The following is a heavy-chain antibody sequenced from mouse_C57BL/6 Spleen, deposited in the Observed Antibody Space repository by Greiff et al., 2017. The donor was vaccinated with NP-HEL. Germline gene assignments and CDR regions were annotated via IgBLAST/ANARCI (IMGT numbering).Heavy chain of an antibody. J-gene: IGHJ2*01. CDR1: GYAFSSYW. V-gene: IGHV1-80*01. Sequence: QVQLQQSGAELVKPGASVKISCKASGYAFSSYWMNWVKQRPGKGLEWIGQIYPGDGDTNYNGKFKGKATLTADKSSSTAYMQLSSLTSEDSAVYFCARIYYGNPEDFDYWGQGTTLTVSS. CDR3: ARIYYGNPEDFDY. D-gene: IGHD2-1*01. CDR2: IYPGDGDT.